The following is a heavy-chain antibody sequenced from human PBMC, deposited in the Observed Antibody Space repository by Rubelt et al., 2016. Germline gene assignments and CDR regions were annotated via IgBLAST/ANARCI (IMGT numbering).Heavy chain of an antibody. D-gene: IGHD6-19*01. J-gene: IGHJ3*02. CDR3: ARRHRLGGSGWSNKAGDAFDI. V-gene: IGHV4-59*08. Sequence: SSGSTNYNPSLESRVTISLDTSKNQFSLKLSSVTAADTAVYYCARRHRLGGSGWSNKAGDAFDIWGQGTMVTVSS. CDR2: SSGST.